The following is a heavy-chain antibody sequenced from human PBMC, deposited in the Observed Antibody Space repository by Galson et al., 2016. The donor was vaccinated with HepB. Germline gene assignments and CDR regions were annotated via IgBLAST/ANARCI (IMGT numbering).Heavy chain of an antibody. CDR2: SNPNGGDT. Sequence: SVKVSCKASGYTFTGYYIHWVRPAPGQGLEWMGWSNPNGGDTNYAQRFQGRVIMTRDTSISTAYMEMRSLRSDDTAVYYCARGQNGLVYATITWFEPWGQGTLVTVSS. CDR3: ARGQNGLVYATITWFEP. CDR1: GYTFTGYY. J-gene: IGHJ5*02. V-gene: IGHV1-2*02. D-gene: IGHD2-8*01.